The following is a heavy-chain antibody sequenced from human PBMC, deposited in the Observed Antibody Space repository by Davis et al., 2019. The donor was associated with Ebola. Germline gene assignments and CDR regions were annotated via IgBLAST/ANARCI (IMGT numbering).Heavy chain of an antibody. CDR3: AREGCSSTSCRHYYYYGMDV. Sequence: SVKVSCKASGYNFRDYGFSWVRQAPGQGLEWMGRIIPILGIANYAQKFQGRVTITADKSTSTAYMELSSLRSEDTAVYYCAREGCSSTSCRHYYYYGMDVWGQGTTVTVSS. CDR1: GYNFRDYG. CDR2: IIPILGIA. D-gene: IGHD2-2*01. V-gene: IGHV1-69*04. J-gene: IGHJ6*02.